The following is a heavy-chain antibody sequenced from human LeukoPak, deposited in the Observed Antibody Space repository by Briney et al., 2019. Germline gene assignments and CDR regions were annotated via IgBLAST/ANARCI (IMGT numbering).Heavy chain of an antibody. D-gene: IGHD3-3*01. Sequence: GESLEISCKGSGYSFTSYWIGWVRQMPGKGLEWMGIIYPGDSDTRYSPSFQGQVTISADKSISTAYLQWSSLKALDTAMYYCARNVTIFGVVTYYMDVWGKGTTVTVSS. V-gene: IGHV5-51*01. CDR2: IYPGDSDT. CDR3: ARNVTIFGVVTYYMDV. CDR1: GYSFTSYW. J-gene: IGHJ6*03.